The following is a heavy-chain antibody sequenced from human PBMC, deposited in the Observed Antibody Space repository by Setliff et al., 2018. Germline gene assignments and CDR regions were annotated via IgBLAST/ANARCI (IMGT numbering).Heavy chain of an antibody. Sequence: PGGSLSLSCAASGFTFSGSAMHWVRQASGKGLEWVGRIRSKADSYATAYAASVRGRFTISRDDSKNTAYLQMNSLKTEDTAVYYCILIGSSADAFDIWGQGTMVTVSS. CDR1: GFTFSGSA. V-gene: IGHV3-73*01. D-gene: IGHD6-19*01. CDR2: IRSKADSYAT. J-gene: IGHJ3*02. CDR3: ILIGSSADAFDI.